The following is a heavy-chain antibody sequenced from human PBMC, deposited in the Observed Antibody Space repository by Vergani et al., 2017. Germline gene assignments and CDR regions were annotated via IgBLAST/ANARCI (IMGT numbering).Heavy chain of an antibody. CDR3: ARRNWGGIDY. Sequence: QVQLVESGGGVVQPGRSLRLSCAASGFTFSSYAMHWVRQAPGKGLEWVAVISYDGSNKYYADSVKGRFTISRDNSKNTLYLQMNSLRAEDTAVYYCARRNWGGIDYWGQGTLVTVSS. J-gene: IGHJ4*02. V-gene: IGHV3-30-3*01. D-gene: IGHD7-27*01. CDR1: GFTFSSYA. CDR2: ISYDGSNK.